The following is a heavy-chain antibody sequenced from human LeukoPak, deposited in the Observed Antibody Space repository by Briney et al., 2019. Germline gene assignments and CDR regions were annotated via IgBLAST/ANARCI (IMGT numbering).Heavy chain of an antibody. CDR1: GFTFSSYG. V-gene: IGHV3-30*02. J-gene: IGHJ4*02. CDR3: ARAREYSSGWYKAYLDY. D-gene: IGHD6-19*01. CDR2: IRYDGSNK. Sequence: GGSLRLSCAASGFTFSSYGMHWVRQAPGKGLEWVAFIRYDGSNKYYADSVKGRFTISRDNSKNTLYLQMNSLRAEDTAVYYCARAREYSSGWYKAYLDYWGQGTLVTVSS.